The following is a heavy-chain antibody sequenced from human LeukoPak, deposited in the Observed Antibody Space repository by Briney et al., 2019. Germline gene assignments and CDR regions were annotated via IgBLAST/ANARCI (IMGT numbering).Heavy chain of an antibody. CDR2: IGTDGSGT. Sequence: SCKASVYTFTTYWMDWVRQVPGKGLLRVARIGTDGSGTAYAASVQGRFTISRDNAKNTLFLQMSGLRAEDTAVYYCARDKYGGNSNAFDIWGQGTLVSVSS. J-gene: IGHJ3*02. D-gene: IGHD4-23*01. V-gene: IGHV3-74*01. CDR1: VYTFTTYW. CDR3: ARDKYGGNSNAFDI.